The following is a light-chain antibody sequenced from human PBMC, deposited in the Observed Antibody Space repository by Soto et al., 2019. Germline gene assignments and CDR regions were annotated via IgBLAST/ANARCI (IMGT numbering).Light chain of an antibody. J-gene: IGKJ1*01. CDR1: QSVLFSSNNKDY. V-gene: IGKV4-1*01. CDR2: WAS. Sequence: DIVMTQSPDSLAVSLGERATINCKSSQSVLFSSNNKDYLAWYQQKPGQPPKLLIYWASIRESGVPDRFSGSGSGTDFTLTISSLQAEDVAVCYCQQYYSAPQTFGQGTKVEIK. CDR3: QQYYSAPQT.